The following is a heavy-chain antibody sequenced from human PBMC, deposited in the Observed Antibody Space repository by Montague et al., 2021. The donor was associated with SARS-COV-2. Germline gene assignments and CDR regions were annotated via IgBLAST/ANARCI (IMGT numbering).Heavy chain of an antibody. V-gene: IGHV3-21*01. J-gene: IGHJ6*02. D-gene: IGHD2-15*01. CDR1: GFTFSSFS. CDR2: ISSESTYI. Sequence: SLRLSCAASGFTFSSFSMNWVRQAPGKRLEWVASISSESTYILYAESVRGRFTVSRDNAQNLLFLQMNSLRAEDTALYYCARFETSKFYSSGVDVWGQGTTVHVS. CDR3: ARFETSKFYSSGVDV.